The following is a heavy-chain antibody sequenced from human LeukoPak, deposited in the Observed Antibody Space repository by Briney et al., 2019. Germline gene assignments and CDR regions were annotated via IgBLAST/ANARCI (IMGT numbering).Heavy chain of an antibody. CDR3: ASSEYSSSSPDY. J-gene: IGHJ4*02. V-gene: IGHV4-59*01. CDR2: IYYSGST. D-gene: IGHD6-6*01. Sequence: SSETLSLTCTVSGGSISSYYWSWIRQPPGKGLEWIGYIYYSGSTNYNPSLKSRVTISVDTSKNQFSLKPSSVTAADTAVYYCASSEYSSSSPDYRGQGTLVTVSS. CDR1: GGSISSYY.